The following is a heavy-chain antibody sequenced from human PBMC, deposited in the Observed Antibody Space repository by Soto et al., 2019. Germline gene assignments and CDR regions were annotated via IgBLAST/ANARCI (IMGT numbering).Heavy chain of an antibody. CDR1: GFTFSSYW. Sequence: GGSLRLSCAASGFTFSSYWMHWVRQAPGKGLVWVSRINSDGSSTSYADSVKGRFTISRDNAKNTLYLQMNSLRAEDTAVYYCARESPCDYYDSSGYPLYYYYYGMDVWGQGTTVTVSS. CDR2: INSDGSST. CDR3: ARESPCDYYDSSGYPLYYYYYGMDV. D-gene: IGHD3-22*01. V-gene: IGHV3-74*01. J-gene: IGHJ6*02.